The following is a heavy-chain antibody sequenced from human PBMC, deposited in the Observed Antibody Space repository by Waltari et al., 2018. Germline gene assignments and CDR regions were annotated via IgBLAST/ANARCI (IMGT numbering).Heavy chain of an antibody. Sequence: QVQLVESGGGLVKPGGSLRLSCVASGFTFSDYYISWIRQAPGKGLEWVSYISDSGTTIYYADSVKGRFTISRDNAKKSLYLQMNSLRAEDTAVYYCARDRYYDSSGYYRSCFDYWGQGTLVTVSS. CDR1: GFTFSDYY. CDR3: ARDRYYDSSGYYRSCFDY. D-gene: IGHD3-22*01. J-gene: IGHJ4*02. CDR2: ISDSGTTI. V-gene: IGHV3-11*01.